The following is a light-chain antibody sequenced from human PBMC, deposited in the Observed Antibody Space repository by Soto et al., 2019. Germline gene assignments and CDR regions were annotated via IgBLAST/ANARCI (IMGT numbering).Light chain of an antibody. V-gene: IGLV2-14*01. J-gene: IGLJ2*01. CDR1: NSDVGGYNY. CDR3: SSHTSSSTRVV. Sequence: QSALTQPASVSGSPGQSITISCTGTNSDVGGYNYVYWYQQHPGKAPKLLIYDVSNRPSGVSNRFSASKSGNTASLTISGLQAEDEADYYCSSHTSSSTRVVFGGGTKLPVL. CDR2: DVS.